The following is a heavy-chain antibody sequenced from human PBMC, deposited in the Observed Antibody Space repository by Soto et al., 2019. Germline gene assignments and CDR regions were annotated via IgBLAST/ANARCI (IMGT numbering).Heavy chain of an antibody. V-gene: IGHV4-34*01. J-gene: IGHJ5*02. CDR3: ARGSTTLRLLEWSINCLEP. CDR1: GGSFSGYY. Sequence: SQTLWLTRAVYGGSFSGYYRRWIRQPPWKGLEWIGEINHGGSTNYNPSLKSRVTISVDTSKKQFYLKLSSVTAAHTAVYYCARGSTTLRLLEWSINCLEPWVQGNLV. CDR2: INHGGST. D-gene: IGHD3-3*01.